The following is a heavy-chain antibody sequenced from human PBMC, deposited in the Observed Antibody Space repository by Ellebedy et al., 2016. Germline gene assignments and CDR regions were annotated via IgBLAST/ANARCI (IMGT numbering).Heavy chain of an antibody. CDR1: GYSFTSYW. D-gene: IGHD2-15*01. CDR3: ARREIVVVVAAVSEYFQH. J-gene: IGHJ1*01. CDR2: IYPGDSDT. Sequence: GESLKISCKGSGYSFTSYWIGWVRQLPGKGLEWMGIIYPGDSDTRYSPSFQGQVTISADKSISTAYLPWSSLKASDTAMYYCARREIVVVVAAVSEYFQHWGQGTLVTVSS. V-gene: IGHV5-51*01.